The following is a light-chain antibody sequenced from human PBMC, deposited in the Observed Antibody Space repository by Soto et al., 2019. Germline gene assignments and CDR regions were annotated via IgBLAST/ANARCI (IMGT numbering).Light chain of an antibody. CDR3: QQYNDWLT. Sequence: EIVMTQSPATLSVSPGERATLSCRASQTISSNLAWYQQKPGQAPRLLMYGASTRATGIPARFSGSGSGTEFTLTISSLQSEDFAVYYCQQYNDWLTFGGGTKVELK. J-gene: IGKJ4*01. V-gene: IGKV3-15*01. CDR1: QTISSN. CDR2: GAS.